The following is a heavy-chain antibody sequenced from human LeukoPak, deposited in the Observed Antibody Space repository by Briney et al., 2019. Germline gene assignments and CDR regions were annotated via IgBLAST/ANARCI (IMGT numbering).Heavy chain of an antibody. CDR3: ARDRTSRGGNYS. CDR2: INTDGSST. V-gene: IGHV3-74*01. CDR1: GFSFSSYW. J-gene: IGHJ4*02. D-gene: IGHD4-23*01. Sequence: PGGSLRLSCAASGFSFSSYWMHWVRQAPGKGLVWVSRINTDGSSTSYADSVKGRFTISRDNAKNTLYLQMNSLRAEDTAVYYCARDRTSRGGNYSWGQGTLVTVSS.